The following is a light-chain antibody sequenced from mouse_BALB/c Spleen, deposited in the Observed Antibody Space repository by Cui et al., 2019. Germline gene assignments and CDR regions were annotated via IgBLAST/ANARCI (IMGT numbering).Light chain of an antibody. CDR2: YKS. Sequence: DIQMTQSPSSLSASLGGKVTIPCKASQDFKKYLAWYQHKAEKGPRLLIHYKSTLQPGIPSRFSGSGSGRDYSFSISNLEPEDIATYYCLQYDNLLTFGSGTKLEIK. CDR1: QDFKKY. V-gene: IGKV19-93*01. CDR3: LQYDNLLT. J-gene: IGKJ4*01.